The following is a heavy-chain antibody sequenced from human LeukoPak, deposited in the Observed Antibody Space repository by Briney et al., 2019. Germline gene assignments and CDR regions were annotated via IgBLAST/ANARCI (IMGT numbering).Heavy chain of an antibody. CDR3: ARVDYDSSGYFAPRLPYY. CDR1: GYTFTSYG. CDR2: ISAYNGNT. V-gene: IGHV1-18*01. J-gene: IGHJ4*02. D-gene: IGHD3-22*01. Sequence: ASVKVSCKASGYTFTSYGISWVRQAPGQGLEWMGWISAYNGNTNYAQKLQGRVTMTTDTSTSTAYMELRSLRSDDTAVYYCARVDYDSSGYFAPRLPYYWGQGTLVTVSS.